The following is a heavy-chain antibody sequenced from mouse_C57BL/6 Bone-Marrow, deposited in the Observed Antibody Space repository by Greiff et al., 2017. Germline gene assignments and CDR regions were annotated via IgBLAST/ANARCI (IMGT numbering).Heavy chain of an antibody. Sequence: ESGPGMVKPSQSLSLTCTVTGYSITSGYDWHWIRHFPGNKLEWMGYISYSGSTNYNPSLKSRISITHDTSKNHFFLKLNSVTTEDTATYYCARREYPYWYFDVWGTGTTVTVSS. CDR3: ARREYPYWYFDV. V-gene: IGHV3-1*01. D-gene: IGHD5-2*01. CDR2: ISYSGST. CDR1: GYSITSGYD. J-gene: IGHJ1*03.